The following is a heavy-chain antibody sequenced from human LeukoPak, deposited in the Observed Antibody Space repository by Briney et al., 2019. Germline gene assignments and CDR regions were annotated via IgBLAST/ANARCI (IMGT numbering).Heavy chain of an antibody. CDR1: GFTFSSYW. CDR2: IKQDGSEK. J-gene: IGHJ3*02. Sequence: PGGSLRLSCAASGFTFSSYWMSWVRQAPGKGLEWVANIKQDGSEKYYVDSVKGRFTISRDNAKNSLYLQMNSLRAEDTAVYYCARTQYSSSRGAFDIWGQGTMVTVSS. CDR3: ARTQYSSSRGAFDI. V-gene: IGHV3-7*03. D-gene: IGHD6-13*01.